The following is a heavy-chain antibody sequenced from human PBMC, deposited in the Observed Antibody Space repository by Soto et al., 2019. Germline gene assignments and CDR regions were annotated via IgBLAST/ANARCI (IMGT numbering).Heavy chain of an antibody. D-gene: IGHD3-16*02. CDR3: ARVLGYQYYFDY. Sequence: ASVKVSCKASGYTFTSYDINWVRQATGQGPEWMGWMNPNSGNTGYAQKFQGRVTMTRNTSISTAYMELSSLRSEDTAVYYCARVLGYQYYFDYWGQGTLVTVSS. J-gene: IGHJ4*02. CDR2: MNPNSGNT. CDR1: GYTFTSYD. V-gene: IGHV1-8*01.